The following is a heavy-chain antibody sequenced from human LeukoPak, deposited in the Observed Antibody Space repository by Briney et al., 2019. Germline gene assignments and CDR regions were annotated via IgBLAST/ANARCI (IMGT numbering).Heavy chain of an antibody. CDR2: IRHDGSEK. D-gene: IGHD2-2*01. J-gene: IGHJ4*02. Sequence: GGSLRLSCAASGFTFRNYGMHWVRQAPGKGLEWVTIIRHDGSEKLYADSVKGRFTISRDNSKNTLYLQMNSLRAEDTAVYYCSKDYRYCSGTSCYHPWYFDYWGQGTLVTASS. CDR3: SKDYRYCSGTSCYHPWYFDY. CDR1: GFTFRNYG. V-gene: IGHV3-30*02.